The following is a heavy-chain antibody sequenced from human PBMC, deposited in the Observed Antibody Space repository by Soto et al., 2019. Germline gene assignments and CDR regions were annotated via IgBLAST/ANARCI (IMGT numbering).Heavy chain of an antibody. Sequence: PSQTLSLTCAISGDSVSRNSAAWNWIRQSPSRGLEWLGRTYYRSKWYNDYAVSVKSRITINPDTSKNQFSLQLNSVTPEDTAVYYCARGVVVVAATSPVYYYYGMDVWGQGTTVTVSS. CDR2: TYYRSKWYN. CDR3: ARGVVVVAATSPVYYYYGMDV. J-gene: IGHJ6*02. D-gene: IGHD2-15*01. V-gene: IGHV6-1*01. CDR1: GDSVSRNSAA.